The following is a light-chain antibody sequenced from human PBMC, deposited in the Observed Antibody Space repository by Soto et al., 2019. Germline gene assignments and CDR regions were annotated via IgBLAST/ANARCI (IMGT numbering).Light chain of an antibody. CDR3: GSWDSSLSAAV. V-gene: IGLV1-51*01. Sequence: QSVLTQPPSVSAAPGQKVTISCSRSTSNIGNNYASWYQQLPGKAPRLLIYDSDKRPSGIPDRFSGSKSGTSATLGITGLQTGDEADYYCGSWDSSLSAAVFGGGTKLTVL. CDR1: TSNIGNNY. CDR2: DSD. J-gene: IGLJ2*01.